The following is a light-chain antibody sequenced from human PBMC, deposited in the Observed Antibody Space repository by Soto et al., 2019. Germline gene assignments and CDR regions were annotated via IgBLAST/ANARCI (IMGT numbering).Light chain of an antibody. Sequence: EIVMTQSPAPLSVSPGEKATLSCRASQSVSSSLAWYQQKPGQAPRLLIYGASTRATGIPARFSGSGSGTEFTLTISSLQSEDFAIYYCQQYNNCPPWTFGQGTKVDIK. J-gene: IGKJ1*01. V-gene: IGKV3-15*01. CDR2: GAS. CDR3: QQYNNCPPWT. CDR1: QSVSSS.